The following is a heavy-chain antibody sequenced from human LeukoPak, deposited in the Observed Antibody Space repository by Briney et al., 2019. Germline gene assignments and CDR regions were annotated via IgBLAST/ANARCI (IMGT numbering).Heavy chain of an antibody. Sequence: GGSLRLSCAASGFTFSSYGMHWVRQAPGKGLEWVAFIRYDGSNKYYADSVKGRFTISRDNSKNTLYLQMNSLRAEDTAVYYCAKDTTATPNNWFDPWGQGTLVTVSS. J-gene: IGHJ5*02. CDR1: GFTFSSYG. V-gene: IGHV3-30*02. CDR3: AKDTTATPNNWFDP. CDR2: IRYDGSNK. D-gene: IGHD2-15*01.